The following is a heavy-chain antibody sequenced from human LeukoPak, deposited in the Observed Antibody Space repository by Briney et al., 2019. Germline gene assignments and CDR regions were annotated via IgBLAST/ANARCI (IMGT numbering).Heavy chain of an antibody. Sequence: GGSLRLSCAASGFTFSSYAMSWVRQAPGKGLEWVSAVSGSGVSTCSADSVRGRFTISRDNSKNTLYLQMNSLRAEDTAVYYCAGACGTGSPGCSHWGQGTLVTVSS. CDR2: VSGSGVST. V-gene: IGHV3-23*01. CDR1: GFTFSSYA. D-gene: IGHD2-15*01. CDR3: AGACGTGSPGCSH. J-gene: IGHJ4*02.